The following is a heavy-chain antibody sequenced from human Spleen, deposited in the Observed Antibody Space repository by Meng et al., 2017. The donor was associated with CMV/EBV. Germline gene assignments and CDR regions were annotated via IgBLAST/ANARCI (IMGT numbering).Heavy chain of an antibody. CDR2: INPNSGGT. CDR1: GYTFTSYD. CDR3: ARVGGCSSTSCYNSYYYYGMDV. Sequence: ASVKVSCKASGYTFTSYDINWVRQATGQGLEWMGWINPNSGGTNYAQKFQGRVTMTRDMSISTAYMELSRLRSDDTAVYYCARVGGCSSTSCYNSYYYYGMDVWGQGTTVTVSS. J-gene: IGHJ6*02. V-gene: IGHV1-2*02. D-gene: IGHD2-2*01.